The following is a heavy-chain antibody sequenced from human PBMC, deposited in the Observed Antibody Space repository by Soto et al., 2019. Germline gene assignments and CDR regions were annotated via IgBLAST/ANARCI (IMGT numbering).Heavy chain of an antibody. D-gene: IGHD3-3*01. CDR3: ASGGSITIFGVVPYGMDV. Sequence: ASVKVSCKASGYTFTSYAMHWVRQAPGQRLEWMGWINAGNGNTKYSQKFQGRVTITRDTSASTAYMELSSLRSEDTAVYYCASGGSITIFGVVPYGMDVWGQGPTVTVSS. V-gene: IGHV1-3*01. CDR1: GYTFTSYA. CDR2: INAGNGNT. J-gene: IGHJ6*01.